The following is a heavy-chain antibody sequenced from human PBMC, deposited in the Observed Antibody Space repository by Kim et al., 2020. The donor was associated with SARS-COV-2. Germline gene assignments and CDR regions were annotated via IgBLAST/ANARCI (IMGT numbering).Heavy chain of an antibody. Sequence: GGSLRLSCAASGFTFSSYAMSWVRQAPGKGLQWVSAISGSGGSTYYADSVKGRFTISRDNSKNTLYLQMNSLRAEDTAVYYCAKGVDSSGYYFDYWGQGTLVTVSS. CDR3: AKGVDSSGYYFDY. CDR1: GFTFSSYA. V-gene: IGHV3-23*01. J-gene: IGHJ4*02. D-gene: IGHD3-22*01. CDR2: ISGSGGST.